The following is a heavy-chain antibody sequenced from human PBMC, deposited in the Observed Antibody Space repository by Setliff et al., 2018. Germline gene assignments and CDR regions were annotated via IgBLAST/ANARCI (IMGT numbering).Heavy chain of an antibody. J-gene: IGHJ4*02. CDR2: VDRSGST. D-gene: IGHD2-15*01. Sequence: PSETLSLTCTLSGDSISRSTYYWGWIRQSPGKGLDWIGTVDRSGSTYHNPSLKTLVTISVDTSKNQFSLKLSSVTAADTAVYYCARALGGNYFDYWGPGILVTVSS. CDR3: ARALGGNYFDY. V-gene: IGHV4-39*07. CDR1: GDSISRSTYY.